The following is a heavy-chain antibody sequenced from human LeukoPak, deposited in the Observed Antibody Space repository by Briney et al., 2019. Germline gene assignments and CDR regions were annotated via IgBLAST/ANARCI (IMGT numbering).Heavy chain of an antibody. J-gene: IGHJ4*02. CDR2: IIPIFGTA. V-gene: IGHV1-69*05. CDR1: GGTLSSFT. CDR3: ARLTIAAAGTGWYYFDY. D-gene: IGHD6-13*01. Sequence: ASVKVSCKASGGTLSSFTISWVRQAPGQGLEWMGGIIPIFGTANYAQKFQGRVTMTTDTSTSTAYMELRSLRSDDTAVYYCARLTIAAAGTGWYYFDYWGQGTLVTVSS.